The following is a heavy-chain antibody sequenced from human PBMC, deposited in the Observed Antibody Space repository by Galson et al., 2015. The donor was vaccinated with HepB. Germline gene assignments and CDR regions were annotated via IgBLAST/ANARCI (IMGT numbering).Heavy chain of an antibody. CDR2: TSSDGIYK. V-gene: IGHV3-21*01. CDR3: ARPTSRTISSVITEYFYYGMAI. D-gene: IGHD3-3*01. CDR1: GFTFSFYS. Sequence: SLRLSCAGSGFTFSFYSLNWVRQAPGKGLEWVSSTSSDGIYKSYADSVRGRFSVSRDDARKSLFLQMDSLSAEDTAVYYCARPTSRTISSVITEYFYYGMAIWGQGTTVTVSS. J-gene: IGHJ6*02.